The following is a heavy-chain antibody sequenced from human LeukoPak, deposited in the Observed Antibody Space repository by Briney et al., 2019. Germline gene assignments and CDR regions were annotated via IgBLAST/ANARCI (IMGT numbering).Heavy chain of an antibody. J-gene: IGHJ4*02. Sequence: SETLSLTCTVSGGSISSYYWSWIRQPPGKGLEWIGYIYTSGSTNYNPSLKSRVTISVDTSKNQFSLKLSSVTAADTAVYYCARLHDSSGYYYFDYWGQGTLVTVSS. CDR1: GGSISSYY. V-gene: IGHV4-4*09. CDR3: ARLHDSSGYYYFDY. D-gene: IGHD3-22*01. CDR2: IYTSGST.